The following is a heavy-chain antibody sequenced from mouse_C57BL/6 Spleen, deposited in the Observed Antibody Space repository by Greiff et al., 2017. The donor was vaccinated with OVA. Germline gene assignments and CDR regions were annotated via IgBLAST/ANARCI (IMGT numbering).Heavy chain of an antibody. CDR3: ARVVFHYYAMDY. CDR1: GYTFTSYW. J-gene: IGHJ4*01. CDR2: IYPGSGST. V-gene: IGHV1-55*01. Sequence: VQLQQSGAELVKPGASVKMSCKASGYTFTSYWITWVKQRPGQGLEWIGDIYPGSGSTNYNEKFKSKATLTVDTSSSTAYMQLSSLTSEDSAVYYCARVVFHYYAMDYWGQGTSVTVSS.